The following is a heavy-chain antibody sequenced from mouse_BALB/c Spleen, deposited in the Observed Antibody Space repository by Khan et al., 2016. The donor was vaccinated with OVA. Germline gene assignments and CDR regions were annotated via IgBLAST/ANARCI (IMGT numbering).Heavy chain of an antibody. Sequence: QVQLQQSGPELVKPGASVKMSCKVSGYTFTDYVISWVKQRTGQGLEWIGEIYPGSGSTYYNEKFKGKATLTADKSSNTVNMQVSSLTSEDSAVFYCARGYDGAWFAYWGQGTLVTVSA. CDR3: ARGYDGAWFAY. V-gene: IGHV1-77*01. CDR2: IYPGSGST. D-gene: IGHD1-2*01. J-gene: IGHJ3*01. CDR1: GYTFTDYV.